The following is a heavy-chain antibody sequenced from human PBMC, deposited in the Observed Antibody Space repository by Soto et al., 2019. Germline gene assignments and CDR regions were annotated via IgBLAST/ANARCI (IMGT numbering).Heavy chain of an antibody. Sequence: GESLKISCKGCGYIFTSYLIGWVRPMPGKGLEWMGIIYPGDSDTRYSPSFQGQVTISADKSISTAYLQWSSLKASDTAMYYCARLIDSSGWFENWFDPWGQGTLVTVSS. CDR3: ARLIDSSGWFENWFDP. CDR2: IYPGDSDT. J-gene: IGHJ5*02. D-gene: IGHD6-19*01. CDR1: GYIFTSYL. V-gene: IGHV5-51*01.